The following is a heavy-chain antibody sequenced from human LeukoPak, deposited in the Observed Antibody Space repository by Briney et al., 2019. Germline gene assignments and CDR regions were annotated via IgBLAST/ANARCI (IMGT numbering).Heavy chain of an antibody. CDR1: GGSFSGYY. Sequence: SETLSLTCAVYGGSFSGYYWSWIRQPPGKGLEWIGEINHSGSTNYNPSLKSRVTISVDTSKNQFSLKLSSVTAADTAVYYCARDMRLVVPAAPKARWFAPGGQGTLVTVSS. V-gene: IGHV4-34*01. J-gene: IGHJ5*02. CDR2: INHSGST. CDR3: ARDMRLVVPAAPKARWFAP. D-gene: IGHD2-2*01.